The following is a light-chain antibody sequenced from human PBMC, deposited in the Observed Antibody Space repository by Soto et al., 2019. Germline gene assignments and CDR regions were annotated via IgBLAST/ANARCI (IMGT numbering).Light chain of an antibody. CDR2: GVN. V-gene: IGLV2-23*02. CDR3: CSYAGSTWGYV. Sequence: QSVLTQPASVSGSPGRWITISCTGTSSEIEAYNLVSWYQHYPAKAPKLLIYGVNQWPSGISDRFSGSKSGNTASLTISGLQAEDEADYYCCSYAGSTWGYVFGTGTKVTVL. CDR1: SSEIEAYNL. J-gene: IGLJ1*01.